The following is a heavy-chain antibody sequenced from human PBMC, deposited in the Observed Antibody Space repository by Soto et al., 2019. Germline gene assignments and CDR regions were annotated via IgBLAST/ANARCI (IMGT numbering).Heavy chain of an antibody. CDR1: GFTFNTYA. Sequence: EVPMLESGGGLVQPGGSLRLSCAVSGFTFNTYAMSWVRQAPGKGLEWVSGIDGSGRNTFYADSLKGRFANYRDNSKNTLFLQMNSLRAEDTAVYYCARRTVVTASTYWYFDLWGRGTLVAVSS. J-gene: IGHJ2*01. CDR2: IDGSGRNT. CDR3: ARRTVVTASTYWYFDL. V-gene: IGHV3-23*01. D-gene: IGHD2-21*02.